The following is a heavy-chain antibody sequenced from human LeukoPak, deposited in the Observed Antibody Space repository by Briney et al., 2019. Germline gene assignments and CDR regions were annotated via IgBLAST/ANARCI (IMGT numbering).Heavy chain of an antibody. D-gene: IGHD3-10*02. CDR2: ISSSGSTI. J-gene: IGHJ6*04. CDR3: AELGITMIGGV. CDR1: GFTFSSYE. V-gene: IGHV3-48*03. Sequence: GGSLRLSCAASGFTFSSYEMNWVRQAPGKGLEWVSYISSSGSTIYYADSVKGRFTISRDNAKNSLYLQMNSLRAEDTAVYYCAELGITMIGGVWGKGTTVTISS.